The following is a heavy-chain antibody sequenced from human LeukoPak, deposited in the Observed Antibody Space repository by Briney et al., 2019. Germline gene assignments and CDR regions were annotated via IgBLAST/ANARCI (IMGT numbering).Heavy chain of an antibody. V-gene: IGHV4-59*02. Sequence: SETLSLTCTVSGGSVSSYYWSWIRQSPGRGLEWVGYIYHSGSTNYNPSLKSRVTMSVDTSKNQFSLKLTSLTAADSALYYCAREVVLHGYMVRGVKSGLDVWGQGTTVTVSS. D-gene: IGHD3-10*01. J-gene: IGHJ6*02. CDR2: IYHSGST. CDR1: GGSVSSYY. CDR3: AREVVLHGYMVRGVKSGLDV.